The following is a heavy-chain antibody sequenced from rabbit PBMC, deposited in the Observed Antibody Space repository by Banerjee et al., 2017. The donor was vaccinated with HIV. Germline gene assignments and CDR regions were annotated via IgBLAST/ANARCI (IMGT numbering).Heavy chain of an antibody. CDR3: ARDNVGDIGYGYYNL. CDR1: GFSFSSSYW. CDR2: IYAGSSGFT. D-gene: IGHD6-1*01. V-gene: IGHV1S40*01. Sequence: QSLEESGGDLVKPGASLTLTCTASGFSFSSSYWICWVRQAPGKGLEWIACIYAGSSGFTYYASWATGRFTISKTSSTTVTLQMTSLTAADTATYFCARDNVGDIGYGYYNLWGPGTLVTVS. J-gene: IGHJ4*01.